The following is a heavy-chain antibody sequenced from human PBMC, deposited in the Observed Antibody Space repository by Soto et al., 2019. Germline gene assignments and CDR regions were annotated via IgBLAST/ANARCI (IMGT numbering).Heavy chain of an antibody. Sequence: QVQLVESGGGVVQPGRSLRLSCAASGFTFSSYGMHWVRQAPGKGLEWVAVISYDGSNKYYADSVKGRFTISRDNSKNTLYLQMNSPRAEDTAVYYCAKEPIPVYYYYGMDVWGQGTTVTVSS. J-gene: IGHJ6*02. V-gene: IGHV3-30*18. CDR3: AKEPIPVYYYYGMDV. CDR1: GFTFSSYG. CDR2: ISYDGSNK.